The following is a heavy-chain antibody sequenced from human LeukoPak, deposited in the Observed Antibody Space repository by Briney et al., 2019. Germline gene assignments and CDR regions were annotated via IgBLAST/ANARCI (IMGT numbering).Heavy chain of an antibody. CDR2: ISSSGSTI. CDR3: ARGQWLATYNWFDP. D-gene: IGHD6-19*01. Sequence: GGSLRLSCAASGFTFSSYAMSWVRQAPGKGLEWVSYISSSGSTIYYADSVKGRFTISRDNAKNSLYLQMNSLRAEDTAVYYCARGQWLATYNWFDPWGQGTLVTVSS. V-gene: IGHV3-48*03. J-gene: IGHJ5*02. CDR1: GFTFSSYA.